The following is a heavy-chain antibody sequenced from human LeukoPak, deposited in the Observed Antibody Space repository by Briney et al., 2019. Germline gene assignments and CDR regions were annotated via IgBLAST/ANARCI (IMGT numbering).Heavy chain of an antibody. J-gene: IGHJ3*02. CDR2: ISGSGGVT. Sequence: GGSLRLSCAASGFTFRRYAMSWVRQAPGEGLEWVSAISGSGGVTYYADSVRGRFTVSRDDSKNTLYLQMNSLRDEDTAVYYCAKGDSSSWYDPFDIWGRGTKVIVSS. CDR1: GFTFRRYA. D-gene: IGHD6-13*01. CDR3: AKGDSSSWYDPFDI. V-gene: IGHV3-23*01.